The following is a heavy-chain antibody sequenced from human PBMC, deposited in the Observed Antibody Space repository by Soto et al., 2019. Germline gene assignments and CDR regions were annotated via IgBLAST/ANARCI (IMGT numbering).Heavy chain of an antibody. CDR2: IYYSGST. V-gene: IGHV4-30-4*01. CDR3: ARTLTYSNFDY. D-gene: IGHD4-4*01. CDR1: GGSISSGDYY. J-gene: IGHJ4*02. Sequence: PSETLSLTCTVSGGSISSGDYYWSWIRQPPGKGLEWIGYIYYSGSTYYNPSLKSRVTISVDTSKNQFSLKLSSVTAADTAVYYCARTLTYSNFDYWGQGTLVTVSS.